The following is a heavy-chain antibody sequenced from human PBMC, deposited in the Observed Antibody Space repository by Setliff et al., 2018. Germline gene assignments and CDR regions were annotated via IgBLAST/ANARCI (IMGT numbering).Heavy chain of an antibody. CDR1: GYTLTELS. V-gene: IGHV1-24*01. D-gene: IGHD5-12*01. CDR3: ARDQGSGYAYYFDY. CDR2: IDLEDGET. J-gene: IGHJ4*02. Sequence: ASVKVSCKVSGYTLTELSRHWVRQALGKGLEWMGGIDLEDGETINAQKFQGRVTMTTDTSTSTAYMELRSLRSDDTAVYYCARDQGSGYAYYFDYWGQGTLVTVSS.